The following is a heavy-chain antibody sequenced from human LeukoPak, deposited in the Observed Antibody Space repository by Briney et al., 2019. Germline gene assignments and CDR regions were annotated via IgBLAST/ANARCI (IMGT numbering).Heavy chain of an antibody. V-gene: IGHV3-7*01. CDR3: ARAPSFGTVDY. J-gene: IGHJ4*02. Sequence: GESLRLSCAASGFTFSSSWMSWVRQAPGKGLEWVANIKPDGSAGYYVGSAEGRFIVSRDNANNYLYLHMGSLRAEDTALYYCARAPSFGTVDYWGQGTLVTVSS. CDR2: IKPDGSAG. CDR1: GFTFSSSW. D-gene: IGHD1-7*01.